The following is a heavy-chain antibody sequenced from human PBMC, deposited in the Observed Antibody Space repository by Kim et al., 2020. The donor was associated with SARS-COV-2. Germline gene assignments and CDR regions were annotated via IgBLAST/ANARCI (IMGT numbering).Heavy chain of an antibody. CDR1: GFTVNTYG. Sequence: GGSLRLSCAASGFTVNTYGMHWVRQAPGKGLEWVAFLSYNGNNKYYADSVKGRFTISRDNSKNTLDLQMNSLRPEDTAVYYCAKNVKIVLVVAEPLDYWGQGALVTVSP. D-gene: IGHD2-15*01. CDR2: LSYNGNNK. J-gene: IGHJ4*01. V-gene: IGHV3-30*18. CDR3: AKNVKIVLVVAEPLDY.